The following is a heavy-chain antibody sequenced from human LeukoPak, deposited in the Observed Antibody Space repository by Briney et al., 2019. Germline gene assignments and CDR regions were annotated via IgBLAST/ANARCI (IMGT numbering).Heavy chain of an antibody. CDR3: ASDSGTVSDAFDI. D-gene: IGHD4-11*01. Sequence: ASAKVSRKASGYTFIRDNIHSGRDTPGQRHWRMGIINLSGGSTRYAQKFQVRVTMTRDTSTGTIYMELSSLRSEDTAVYFCASDSGTVSDAFDIWGQGTMVTVSS. CDR2: INLSGGST. CDR1: GYTFIRDN. V-gene: IGHV1-46*01. J-gene: IGHJ3*02.